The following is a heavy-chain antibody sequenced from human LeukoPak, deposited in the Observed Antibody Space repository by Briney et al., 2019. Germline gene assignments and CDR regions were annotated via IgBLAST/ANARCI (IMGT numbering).Heavy chain of an antibody. V-gene: IGHV3-48*03. J-gene: IGHJ4*02. CDR2: VSSSGRTI. Sequence: PGGSLRLSCVASGFTFSSYEMNWVRPAPAKGLEGVSYVSSSGRTIYYTDSVKGRFTISRDNAKNSLYLQMNSLRAEDTAVYYCARATRGVASDFDYWGQGTLVTVSS. CDR1: GFTFSSYE. CDR3: ARATRGVASDFDY. D-gene: IGHD2-15*01.